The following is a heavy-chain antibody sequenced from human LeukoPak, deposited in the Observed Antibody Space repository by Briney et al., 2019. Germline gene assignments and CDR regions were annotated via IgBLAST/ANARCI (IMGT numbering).Heavy chain of an antibody. CDR3: ARAQSLWFGEFFDY. CDR2: INPNSGGT. Sequence: ASVKVSCKASGYTFTGYYMHWVRQAPGQGLEWMGWINPNSGGTNYAQKFQGRVIMTRGTSISTAYMELSRLRSDDTAVYYCARAQSLWFGEFFDYWGQGTLVTVSS. CDR1: GYTFTGYY. D-gene: IGHD3-10*01. V-gene: IGHV1-2*02. J-gene: IGHJ4*02.